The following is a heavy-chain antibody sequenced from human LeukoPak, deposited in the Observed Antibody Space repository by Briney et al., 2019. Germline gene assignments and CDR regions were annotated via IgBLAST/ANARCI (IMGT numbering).Heavy chain of an antibody. D-gene: IGHD4-17*01. V-gene: IGHV3-23*01. CDR2: ISGSVGST. Sequence: GGSLRLSCAASGFTFSSYAMSWVRQAPGKGLEWVSAISGSVGSTYYADSVKGRFTISRDNSKNTLYLQVNSLRVEDTAVYYCAKELTQYGDFTYDMDVWGQGTTVTVSS. CDR3: AKELTQYGDFTYDMDV. CDR1: GFTFSSYA. J-gene: IGHJ6*02.